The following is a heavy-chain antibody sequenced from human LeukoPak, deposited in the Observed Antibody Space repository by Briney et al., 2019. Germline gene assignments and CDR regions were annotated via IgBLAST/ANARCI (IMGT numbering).Heavy chain of an antibody. J-gene: IGHJ4*02. CDR3: ARSVSWVDTVMVTWYFDY. V-gene: IGHV3-7*03. D-gene: IGHD5-18*01. CDR1: GFTFSSYS. CDR2: IKQDGSEK. Sequence: GGSLRLSCAASGFTFSSYSMNWVRRAPGKGLEWVANIKQDGSEKYYVDSVKGRFTISRDNAKKSLYLQTDSLRAEDTAVYYCARSVSWVDTVMVTWYFDYWGQGTLVTVSS.